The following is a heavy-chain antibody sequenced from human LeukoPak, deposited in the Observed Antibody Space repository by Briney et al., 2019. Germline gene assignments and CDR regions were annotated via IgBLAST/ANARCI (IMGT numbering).Heavy chain of an antibody. CDR3: ARGFYGGPGSSCVY. CDR2: INPNSGGT. V-gene: IGHV1-2*02. Sequence: ASVKVSCKASGYTFTGYYMHWVRQAPGQGLEWMGWINPNSGGTNYAQKFQGRVTMTRDMSTSTVYMELSSLRSEDTAVYYCARGFYGGPGSSCVYWGQGTLVTVSS. D-gene: IGHD6-13*01. J-gene: IGHJ4*02. CDR1: GYTFTGYY.